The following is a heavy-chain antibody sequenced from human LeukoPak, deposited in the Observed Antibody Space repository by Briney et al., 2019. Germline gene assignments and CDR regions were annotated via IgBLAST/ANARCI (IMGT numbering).Heavy chain of an antibody. CDR2: TRSKAYGGTT. V-gene: IGHV3-49*04. Sequence: GGSLRLSCAASGFTFSSYAMSWVRQAPGKGLEWVGFTRSKAYGGTTEYAASVKGRFTISRDDSKSIAYLQMNSLKTEDTAVYYCTRDDYDSSGYYPTRDYWGQGTLVTVSS. J-gene: IGHJ4*02. D-gene: IGHD3-22*01. CDR3: TRDDYDSSGYYPTRDY. CDR1: GFTFSSYA.